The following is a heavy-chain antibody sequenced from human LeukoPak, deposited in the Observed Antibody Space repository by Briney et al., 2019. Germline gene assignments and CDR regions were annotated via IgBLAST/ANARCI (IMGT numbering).Heavy chain of an antibody. CDR2: IYYIGSA. J-gene: IGHJ4*02. V-gene: IGHV4-59*12. Sequence: SETLSLTCTVSGGSISINYWSWIRQPPGKGLEWIGYIYYIGSANYNPSLKSRVTISLDTPKNQFSLKLSSVTAADTAVYYCARDPGGYSGLSFDYWGQGTLVTVSS. CDR3: ARDPGGYSGLSFDY. D-gene: IGHD4-23*01. CDR1: GGSISINY.